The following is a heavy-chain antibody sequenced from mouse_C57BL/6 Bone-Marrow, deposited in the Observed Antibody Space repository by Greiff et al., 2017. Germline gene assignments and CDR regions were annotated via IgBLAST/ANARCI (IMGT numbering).Heavy chain of an antibody. D-gene: IGHD1-1*01. Sequence: QVQLQQPGAELVKPGASVKLSCKASGYTFTSYWMQWVKQRPGQGLEWIGEIDPSDGYTNYNQKFKGKATLTVDTSSSTAYMQLSSLTSEASAVYYCAREGYYGSSWFAYWGQGTLVTVSA. CDR3: AREGYYGSSWFAY. J-gene: IGHJ3*01. V-gene: IGHV1-50*01. CDR1: GYTFTSYW. CDR2: IDPSDGYT.